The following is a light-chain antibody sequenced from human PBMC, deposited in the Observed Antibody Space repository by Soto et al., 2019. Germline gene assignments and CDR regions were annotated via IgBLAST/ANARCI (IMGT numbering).Light chain of an antibody. CDR1: QSVGTY. V-gene: IGKV3-11*01. CDR2: DAF. J-gene: IGKJ1*01. Sequence: DIVLTQSPAALSLSPGERATLSCRASQSVGTYFAWYQQKPGQAPRLLIYDAFKRATGTPARFSGSGSGTDFTLIISRLEPEDFAVYYCQQRSNWPVTFGQGTKVDIK. CDR3: QQRSNWPVT.